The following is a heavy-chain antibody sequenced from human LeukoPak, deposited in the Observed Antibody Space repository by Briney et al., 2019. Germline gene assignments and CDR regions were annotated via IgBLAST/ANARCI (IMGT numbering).Heavy chain of an antibody. D-gene: IGHD3-10*01. V-gene: IGHV3-20*04. CDR1: GFTFDDYG. J-gene: IGHJ4*02. CDR3: AREYYGSGSYYNVGY. Sequence: PGGSLRLSCAASGFTFDDYGMSWVRQAPGKGLEWVSGINWNGGRTGYADSVKGRFTISRDNANKSLYVQMNSLRAEDTASYYCAREYYGSGSYYNVGYWGQGTLVTVSS. CDR2: INWNGGRT.